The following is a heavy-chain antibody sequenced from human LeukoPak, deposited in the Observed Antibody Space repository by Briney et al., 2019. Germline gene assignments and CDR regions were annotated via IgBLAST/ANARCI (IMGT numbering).Heavy chain of an antibody. Sequence: QPGGSLKLSCAASGFTFSTYGMHGVRQAQGRGLEGVAVLGYDGSNKYYADSVKGRFTISRDNSKNTLYLQMNSLRAEDTAVYYCARDTVLAVAGTQGAFDIWGQGTMVTVSS. D-gene: IGHD6-19*01. CDR1: GFTFSTYG. CDR3: ARDTVLAVAGTQGAFDI. J-gene: IGHJ3*02. V-gene: IGHV3-33*01. CDR2: LGYDGSNK.